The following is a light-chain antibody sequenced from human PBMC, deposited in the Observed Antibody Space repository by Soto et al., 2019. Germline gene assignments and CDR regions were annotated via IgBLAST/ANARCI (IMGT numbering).Light chain of an antibody. CDR3: TAFSANGVYL. V-gene: IGLV2-14*01. Sequence: SVSASPGQSMNISCTGNSNDIGSYDYVCWYQQHPGKAPRLLIHGVHNRSPGISGRFSASKSGLTASLTISGLQAEDEADYYCTAFSANGVYLFRPGTKVTVL. CDR2: GVH. CDR1: SNDIGSYDY. J-gene: IGLJ1*01.